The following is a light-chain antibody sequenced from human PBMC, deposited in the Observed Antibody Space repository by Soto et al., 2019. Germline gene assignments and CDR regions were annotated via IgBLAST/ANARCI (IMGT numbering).Light chain of an antibody. CDR2: DAS. CDR1: QSVSSN. V-gene: IGKV3-11*01. CDR3: QQRSNRPLT. Sequence: EIVLTQSPATLSLSPGEIATLSCRASQSVSSNLAWYQKKPGQAPRLLIYDASNRATGIPARFSGSGSGKDFTLTISSLEPEDFAVYYCQQRSNRPLTFGGGTKVEIK. J-gene: IGKJ4*01.